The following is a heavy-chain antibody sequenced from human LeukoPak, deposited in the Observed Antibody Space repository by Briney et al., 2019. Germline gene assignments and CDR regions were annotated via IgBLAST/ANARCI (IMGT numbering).Heavy chain of an antibody. D-gene: IGHD6-13*01. Sequence: PSETLSLTCAVYGGSFSGYYWSWIRQPPGKGLEWIGEINHSGSTNYNPSLKSRVTISVDTSKNQFSLKLSSVTAADTAVYYCARRFSKGTYSSPGASKGISNWFDPWGQGTLVTVSS. V-gene: IGHV4-34*01. J-gene: IGHJ5*02. CDR1: GGSFSGYY. CDR2: INHSGST. CDR3: ARRFSKGTYSSPGASKGISNWFDP.